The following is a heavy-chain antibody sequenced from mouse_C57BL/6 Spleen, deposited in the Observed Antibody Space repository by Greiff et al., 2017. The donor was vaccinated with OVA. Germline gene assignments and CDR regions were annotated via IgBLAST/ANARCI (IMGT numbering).Heavy chain of an antibody. CDR3: ARDYYGSSYVLDY. J-gene: IGHJ2*01. D-gene: IGHD1-1*01. CDR2: ISDGGSYT. CDR1: GFTFSSYA. V-gene: IGHV5-4*01. Sequence: EVKLVESGGGLVKPGGSLKLSCAASGFTFSSYAMSWVRQTPEKRLAWVATISDGGSYTYYPDNVKGRFTISRDNAKNNLYLQMSHLKSEDTAMYYCARDYYGSSYVLDYWGQGTTLTVSS.